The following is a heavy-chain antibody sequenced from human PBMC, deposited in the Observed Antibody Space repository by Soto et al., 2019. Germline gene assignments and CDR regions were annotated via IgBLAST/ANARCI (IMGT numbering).Heavy chain of an antibody. CDR3: ARGWNYYDSSGYNFQYYFDY. CDR1: GGSISSGGYY. D-gene: IGHD3-22*01. V-gene: IGHV4-30-4*01. CDR2: IYYSGST. J-gene: IGHJ4*02. Sequence: SETLSLTCTVSGGSISSGGYYWSWIRQPPGKGLEWIGYIYYSGSTYYNPSLKSRVTISVDTSKNQFSLKLSSVTAADTAVYYCARGWNYYDSSGYNFQYYFDYWGQGTLVTVSS.